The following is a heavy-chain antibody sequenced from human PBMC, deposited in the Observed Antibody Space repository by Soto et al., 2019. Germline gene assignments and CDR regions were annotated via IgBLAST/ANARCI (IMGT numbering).Heavy chain of an antibody. Sequence: QVQLVESGGGVVQPGRSLRLSCAASGFTFSSYGMHWVRQAPGKGLEWVAVISYDGSNKYYADSVKGRFTISRDNSKNTLYLQMNSLRAEDTAVYYCAKDLGCSSTSCYRYYYGMDVWGQGTTVTVSS. J-gene: IGHJ6*02. D-gene: IGHD2-2*01. V-gene: IGHV3-30*18. CDR1: GFTFSSYG. CDR2: ISYDGSNK. CDR3: AKDLGCSSTSCYRYYYGMDV.